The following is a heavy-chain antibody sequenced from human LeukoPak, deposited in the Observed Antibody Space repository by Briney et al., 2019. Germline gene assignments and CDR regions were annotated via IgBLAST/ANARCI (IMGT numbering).Heavy chain of an antibody. J-gene: IGHJ4*02. V-gene: IGHV3-30-3*01. CDR1: GFAFSSYA. CDR3: ARGRRFGDLSHPTYYFDY. Sequence: GRSLRLSCAASGFAFSSYAMHWVRQGPGKGLEWVALVSYDGGSKYYADSVKGRITISRDNSKNTLHLQMNSLRTEDTAVYYCARGRRFGDLSHPTYYFDYWGQGTQVTVSS. D-gene: IGHD3-10*01. CDR2: VSYDGGSK.